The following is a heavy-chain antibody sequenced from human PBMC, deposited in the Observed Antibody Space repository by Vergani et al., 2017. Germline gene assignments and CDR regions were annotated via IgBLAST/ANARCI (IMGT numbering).Heavy chain of an antibody. CDR2: IGKDGINT. V-gene: IGHV3-30*02. CDR1: GFTFSNFG. Sequence: QVQLVESAGGVVQPGGSLRLSCAASGFTFSNFGMHWIRQAPGKGLEWRAYIGKDGINTRYREAVKGRFTVSRDNSKDILYLQMDSLRSEDTALYYCAKYLRDSTDGLPDSWCPGTLVIVSS. J-gene: IGHJ4*02. CDR3: AKYLRDSTDGLPDS. D-gene: IGHD2-21*02.